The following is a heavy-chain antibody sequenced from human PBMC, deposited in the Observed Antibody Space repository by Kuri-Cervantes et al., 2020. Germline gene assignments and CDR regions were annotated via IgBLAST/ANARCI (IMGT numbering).Heavy chain of an antibody. D-gene: IGHD6-19*01. Sequence: GESLKISCAASGFTFSSYAMSWVRQAPGKGLEWVSAISGSGGSTYYADPVKGRFTISRDNSKNTLYLQMNSLRAEDTAVYYCARYSSGWSGYYYYGMDVWGQGTTVTVSS. J-gene: IGHJ6*02. CDR2: ISGSGGST. CDR3: ARYSSGWSGYYYYGMDV. CDR1: GFTFSSYA. V-gene: IGHV3-23*01.